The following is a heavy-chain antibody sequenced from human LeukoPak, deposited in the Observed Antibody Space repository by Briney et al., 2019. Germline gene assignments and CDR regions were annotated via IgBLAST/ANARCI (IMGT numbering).Heavy chain of an antibody. CDR3: SRDERRYYSDRSCYTGDY. D-gene: IGHD2-2*02. CDR2: ISRTIAYI. Sequence: GESLRLSCAASGFTFSSYAMSWVRQAPGQGLEWVSAISRTIAYIYYSDSVKGRFTISRDNAKNSVYLQINSLRAEDTAVYYCSRDERRYYSDRSCYTGDYWGQGTLVTVSS. J-gene: IGHJ4*02. CDR1: GFTFSSYA. V-gene: IGHV3-21*01.